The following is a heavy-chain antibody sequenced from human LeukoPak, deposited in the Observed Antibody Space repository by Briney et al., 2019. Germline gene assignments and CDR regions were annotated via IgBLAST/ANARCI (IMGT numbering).Heavy chain of an antibody. CDR1: GFTSSSYA. J-gene: IGHJ5*02. CDR3: ARASGWFDP. Sequence: GGSLRLSCAASGFTSSSYAMHWVRQAPGKGLEWVAVISYDGSNKYYADSVKGRFTISRDNSKNTLYLQMNSLRAEDTAVYYCARASGWFDPWGQGTLVTVPS. D-gene: IGHD3-10*01. V-gene: IGHV3-30*04. CDR2: ISYDGSNK.